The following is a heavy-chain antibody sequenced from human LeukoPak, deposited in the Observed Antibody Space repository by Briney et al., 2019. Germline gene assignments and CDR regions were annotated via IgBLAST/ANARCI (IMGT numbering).Heavy chain of an antibody. V-gene: IGHV3-9*01. Sequence: GGSLRLSCAASGFTFDDHGMHWVPPPPGEGLEWVSGLTWNGGSVGYADSVKGRFTISRDNTKNLLFLYMDSLRAEDTAFYYCAKGEILGGLTGWPSKWGQGTLVTVST. CDR1: GFTFDDHG. CDR3: AKGEILGGLTGWPSK. CDR2: LTWNGGSV. D-gene: IGHD3-9*01. J-gene: IGHJ4*02.